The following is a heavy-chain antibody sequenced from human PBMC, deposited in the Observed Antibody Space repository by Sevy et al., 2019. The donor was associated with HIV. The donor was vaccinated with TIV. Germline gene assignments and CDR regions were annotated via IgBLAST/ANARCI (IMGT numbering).Heavy chain of an antibody. D-gene: IGHD2-21*01. V-gene: IGHV3-30*18. CDR2: ISYDGSEK. J-gene: IGHJ6*02. CDR3: AKDTSRPQSIYYYGMDF. CDR1: GFTFTDYG. Sequence: GGSLRLSCGASGFTFTDYGMHWVRQAPGKGLEWVAVISYDGSEKYHADSVKGRFTISRDNFKNTLYLQMNGLGGKDMAFYNSAKDTSRPQSIYYYGMDFWGQGTTVTVSS.